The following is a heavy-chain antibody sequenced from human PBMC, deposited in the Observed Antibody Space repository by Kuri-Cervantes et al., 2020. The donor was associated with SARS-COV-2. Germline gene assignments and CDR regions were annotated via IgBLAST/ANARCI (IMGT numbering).Heavy chain of an antibody. D-gene: IGHD3-16*01. CDR1: GFTFSSYS. Sequence: GESLKISCAASGFTFSSYSMNWVRQAPGKGLEWVPSISSSSSYIYYADSVKGRFTISRDNAKNSLYLQMNSLRAEDTAVYYCAGDPIYDYVWGSYRDDAFDIWGQGTMVTVSS. V-gene: IGHV3-21*01. CDR3: AGDPIYDYVWGSYRDDAFDI. CDR2: ISSSSSYI. J-gene: IGHJ3*02.